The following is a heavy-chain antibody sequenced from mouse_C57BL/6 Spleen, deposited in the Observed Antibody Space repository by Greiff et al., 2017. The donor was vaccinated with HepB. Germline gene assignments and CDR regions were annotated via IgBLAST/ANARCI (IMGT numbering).Heavy chain of an antibody. V-gene: IGHV1-81*01. CDR3: ARRYGSAYGYFDY. D-gene: IGHD1-1*01. CDR2: IYPRSGNT. J-gene: IGHJ2*01. Sequence: VKLMESGAELARPGASVKLSCKASGYTFTSYGISWVKQRTGQGLEWIGEIYPRSGNTYYNEKFKGKATLTADKSSSTAYMELRSLTSEDSAVYFCARRYGSAYGYFDYWGQGTTLTVSS. CDR1: GYTFTSYG.